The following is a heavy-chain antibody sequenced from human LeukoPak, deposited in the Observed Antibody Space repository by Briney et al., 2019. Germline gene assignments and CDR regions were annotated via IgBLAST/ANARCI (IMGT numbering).Heavy chain of an antibody. CDR2: IYYSGST. CDR3: ARDRNFYDSSLGN. D-gene: IGHD3-22*01. Sequence: SETLSLTCSVSGGSISSGGYYWSWIRQHPGKGLEWIGYIYYSGSTYYNPSLKSRVTISVDASKNQFSLKLSSVTAADTAVYYCARDRNFYDSSLGNWGQGTLVTVSS. V-gene: IGHV4-31*03. CDR1: GGSISSGGYY. J-gene: IGHJ4*02.